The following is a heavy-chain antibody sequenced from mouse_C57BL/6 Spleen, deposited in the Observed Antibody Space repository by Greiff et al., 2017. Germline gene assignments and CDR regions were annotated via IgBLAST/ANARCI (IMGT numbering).Heavy chain of an antibody. CDR1: GYTFTSYW. J-gene: IGHJ1*03. V-gene: IGHV1-52*01. CDR2: IDPSDSET. CDR3: ARKITRGGYWYFDV. D-gene: IGHD1-1*01. Sequence: QVQLQQPGAELVRPGSSVKLSCKASGYTFTSYWMHWVKQRPIQGLEWIGNIDPSDSETHYNQKFTDKATLTVDKSSSTAYMQLSSLTSEDSAVYYCARKITRGGYWYFDVWGTGTTVTVCS.